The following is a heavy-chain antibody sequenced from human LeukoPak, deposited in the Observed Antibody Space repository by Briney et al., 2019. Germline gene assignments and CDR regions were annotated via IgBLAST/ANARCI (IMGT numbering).Heavy chain of an antibody. CDR1: GFTFSSYA. Sequence: PGGSLRLSCAASGFTFSSYAMSWVRQAPGKGLEWVSSISSSSSYIYYADSVKGRFTISRDNAKNSLYLQMNSLRAEDTAVYYCARAGDDTAMVRYWGQGTLVTVSS. V-gene: IGHV3-21*01. CDR3: ARAGDDTAMVRY. D-gene: IGHD5-18*01. CDR2: ISSSSSYI. J-gene: IGHJ4*02.